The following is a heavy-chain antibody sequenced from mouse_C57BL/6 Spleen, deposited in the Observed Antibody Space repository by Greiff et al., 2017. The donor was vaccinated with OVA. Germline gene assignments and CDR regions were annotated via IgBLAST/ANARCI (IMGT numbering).Heavy chain of an antibody. CDR1: GYTFTDYE. J-gene: IGHJ3*01. CDR2: IDPETGGT. CDR3: TGGNYGAWFAY. V-gene: IGHV1-15*01. D-gene: IGHD2-1*01. Sequence: QVQLQQSGAELVRPGASVTLSCKASGYTFTDYEMHWVKQTPVHGLEWIGAIDPETGGTAYNQKFKGKAILTADKSSSTAYMELRSLTSEDSAVYYCTGGNYGAWFAYWGQGTLVTVSA.